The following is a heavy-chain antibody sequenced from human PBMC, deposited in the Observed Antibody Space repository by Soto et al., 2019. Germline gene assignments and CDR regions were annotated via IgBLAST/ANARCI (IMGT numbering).Heavy chain of an antibody. CDR1: GFTLSSYA. CDR3: AAPGDYYDSSGYYYDAFDI. CDR2: ISYDGSNK. J-gene: IGHJ3*02. D-gene: IGHD3-22*01. Sequence: GGSLRLSCAASGFTLSSYAIHWVRQAPGKGLEWVAVISYDGSNKYYADSVKGRFTISRDNSKNTLYLQMNSLRAEDTAVYYCAAPGDYYDSSGYYYDAFDIWGQGTMVTVSS. V-gene: IGHV3-30-3*01.